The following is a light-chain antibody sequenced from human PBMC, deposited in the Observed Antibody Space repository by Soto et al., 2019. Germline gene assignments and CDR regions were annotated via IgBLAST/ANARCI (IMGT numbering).Light chain of an antibody. CDR3: SSYTSSSPVV. J-gene: IGLJ2*01. CDR2: DVS. CDR1: SSDVGGYNY. V-gene: IGLV2-14*01. Sequence: QSALTQPASVSGSPGQSITISCTGTSSDVGGYNYVSWYQQHPGKAPKLMIYDVSNRPSGVSNRFSGSKSGNTASLTISGLQAEDDSYYYCSSYTSSSPVVFGGGTQLTVL.